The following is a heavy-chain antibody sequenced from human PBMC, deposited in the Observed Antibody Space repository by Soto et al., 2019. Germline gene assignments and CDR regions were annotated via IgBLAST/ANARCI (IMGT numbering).Heavy chain of an antibody. Sequence: QVQLVQSGAEVKKPGPSVKVSCNASLGTFSSYAISWVRQAPGQGLEWMGGIIPIFGTANYAQKFQVRVTITADESPSTAYMELRSLRSEDTAVYYCARDPYSGWRTGDYWGQGTLVHVSS. CDR2: IIPIFGTA. D-gene: IGHD5-12*01. CDR1: LGTFSSYA. CDR3: ARDPYSGWRTGDY. V-gene: IGHV1-69*01. J-gene: IGHJ4*02.